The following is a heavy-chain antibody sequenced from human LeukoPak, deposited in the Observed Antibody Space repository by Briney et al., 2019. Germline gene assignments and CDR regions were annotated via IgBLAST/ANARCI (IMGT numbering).Heavy chain of an antibody. D-gene: IGHD2-15*01. CDR1: GYTFTGYY. Sequence: ASVKVSCKASGYTFTGYYMHWVRQAPGQGLEWMGWINPNSGGTNYAQKFQGRVTMTRDTSISTAYMELSRLRSDDTAVYYCARNGGYCSGGSCYSALDYWGQGTLVTVSS. J-gene: IGHJ4*02. CDR2: INPNSGGT. CDR3: ARNGGYCSGGSCYSALDY. V-gene: IGHV1-2*02.